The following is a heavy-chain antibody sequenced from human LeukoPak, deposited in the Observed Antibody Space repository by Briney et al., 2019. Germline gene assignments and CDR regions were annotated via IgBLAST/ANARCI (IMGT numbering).Heavy chain of an antibody. CDR3: ARDRGHSGYCTGGSCNWDLDY. CDR2: ISDRGSSM. CDR1: GFTFSDYY. J-gene: IGHJ4*02. Sequence: GGSLRLSCAASGFTFSDYYMSWIRQAPGKGLEWVAYISDRGSSMYYADYVKDRCTISRDNAKKALYLQMNSLRAEDTAVYYCARDRGHSGYCTGGSCNWDLDYWGQGTLVTVSP. D-gene: IGHD2-15*01. V-gene: IGHV3-11*04.